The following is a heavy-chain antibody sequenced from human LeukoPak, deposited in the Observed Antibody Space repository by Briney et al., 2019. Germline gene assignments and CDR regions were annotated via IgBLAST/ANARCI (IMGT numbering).Heavy chain of an antibody. CDR1: GGSISSYY. J-gene: IGHJ6*03. CDR3: ARGFFYYYYYMDV. V-gene: IGHV4-59*12. Sequence: SETLSLTCTVSGGSISSYYWSWIRQPPGKGLEWIGYIYYSGSTNYNPSLKSRVTISVDTSKNQFSLKLSSVTAADTAVYYCARGFFYYYYYMDVWGKGTTVTVSS. CDR2: IYYSGST.